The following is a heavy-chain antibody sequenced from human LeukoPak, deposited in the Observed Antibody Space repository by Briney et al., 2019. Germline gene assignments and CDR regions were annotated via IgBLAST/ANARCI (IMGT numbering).Heavy chain of an antibody. CDR3: ARDQRGNCSSTSCSTFDY. J-gene: IGHJ4*02. CDR1: GFTLSSYW. Sequence: PEGSLRLSCAASGFTLSSYWMSWVRQAPGKGLEWVANIKQDGSEKYYVDSVKGRFTISRDNAKNSLYLQMNSLRAEDTAVYYCARDQRGNCSSTSCSTFDYWGQGTLVTVSS. V-gene: IGHV3-7*01. CDR2: IKQDGSEK. D-gene: IGHD2-2*01.